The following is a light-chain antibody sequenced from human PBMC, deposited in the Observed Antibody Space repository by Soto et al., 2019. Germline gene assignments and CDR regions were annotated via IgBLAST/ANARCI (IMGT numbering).Light chain of an antibody. CDR2: DVT. V-gene: IGLV2-11*01. CDR3: CSYGGSFPYV. CDR1: SSDVGGYDY. Sequence: QSVLTQPPSVSGSPGQSVTISCAGTSSDVGGYDYVSWYQQRPGKAPKLLIYDVTKRPSGVPDRFSGSKYGNTASLTISGLQAEDEADFYCCSYGGSFPYVFGTGTKVIV. J-gene: IGLJ1*01.